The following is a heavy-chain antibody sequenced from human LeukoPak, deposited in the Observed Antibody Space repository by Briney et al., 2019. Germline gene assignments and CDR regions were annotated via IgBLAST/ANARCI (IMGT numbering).Heavy chain of an antibody. CDR3: ARGAWRGKTFDY. J-gene: IGHJ4*02. CDR1: GGSISFNNW. D-gene: IGHD3-3*01. Sequence: SETLSLTCSVSGGSISFNNWWSWVRQPPGKGLEWIGEIHHSGSTNYNPSLKSRVTISVDKSKSRFSLKLSSVAAADTAVYYCARGAWRGKTFDYWGQGTLVTVSS. CDR2: IHHSGST. V-gene: IGHV4-4*02.